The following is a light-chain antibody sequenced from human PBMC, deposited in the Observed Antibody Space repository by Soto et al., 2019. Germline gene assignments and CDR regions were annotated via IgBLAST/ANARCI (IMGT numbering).Light chain of an antibody. CDR3: QQFNSYPLT. V-gene: IGKV1-13*02. CDR1: QGISSA. J-gene: IGKJ5*01. CDR2: DAS. Sequence: AIQLTQSPSSLSASVGDRVTITCRASQGISSALAWYQQKPGKAPKLLIYDASSLESGVPSRFSGSGSGTDFTLTNSSLQPEDFATYYGQQFNSYPLTFGQGTRLEIK.